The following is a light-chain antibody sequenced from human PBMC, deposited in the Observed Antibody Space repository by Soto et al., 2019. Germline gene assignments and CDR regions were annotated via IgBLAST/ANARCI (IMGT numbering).Light chain of an antibody. V-gene: IGLV2-14*01. CDR3: SSYTSSSTEV. CDR1: SSDVGYYNY. CDR2: DVS. J-gene: IGLJ1*01. Sequence: QSVLTQPASVSGSPGQSITISCTGTSSDVGYYNYVSWYQQHPGKAPKLMIYDVSNRPSGVSNRFSGSKSGNTASLTISGLQAEDEADYYCSSYTSSSTEVFGTGTELTVL.